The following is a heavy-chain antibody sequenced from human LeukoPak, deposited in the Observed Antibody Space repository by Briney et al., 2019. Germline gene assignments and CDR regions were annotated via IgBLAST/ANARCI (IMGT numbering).Heavy chain of an antibody. CDR2: INHSGST. D-gene: IGHD1-26*01. CDR1: GGSFSGYY. CDR3: ARADSGSYPWDAFDI. Sequence: SETLSLTCAVYGGSFSGYYWSWIRQPPGKGLEWIGEINHSGSTNYNPSLKSRVTISVDTSKNQFSLKLSSVTAADTAVYYCARADSGSYPWDAFDIWGQGTMVTVSS. V-gene: IGHV4-34*01. J-gene: IGHJ3*02.